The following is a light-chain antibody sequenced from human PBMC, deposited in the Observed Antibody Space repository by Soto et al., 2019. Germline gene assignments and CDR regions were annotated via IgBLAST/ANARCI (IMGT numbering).Light chain of an antibody. V-gene: IGKV3-20*01. CDR2: DAS. J-gene: IGKJ1*01. CDR3: QQYGSSPWT. Sequence: ETVLTQPPGTVSLSVRAGARLSWRSSQSVSSYLAWYQQKPGQAPRLLIYDASSRATGIPDRFSGSGSGTDFTLTISRLEPEDFAVYYCQQYGSSPWTFGQGTKVDI. CDR1: QSVSSY.